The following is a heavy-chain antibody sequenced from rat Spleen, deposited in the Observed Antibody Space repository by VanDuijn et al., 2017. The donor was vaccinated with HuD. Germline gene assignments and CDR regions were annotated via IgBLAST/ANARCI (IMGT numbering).Heavy chain of an antibody. D-gene: IGHD1-6*01. CDR1: GFTFSDYN. Sequence: EVQLVESGGGLVQPGRSLKLSCAASGFTFSDYNMAWVRQAPKKGLEWVATISFDGSGTYSRDSVKGRFTISRDNAKSTLYLQMDSLRSEDTATYYCARWGTARLQIINYYFDYWGQGVMVTVSS. CDR3: ARWGTARLQIINYYFDY. J-gene: IGHJ2*01. V-gene: IGHV5-7*01. CDR2: ISFDGSGT.